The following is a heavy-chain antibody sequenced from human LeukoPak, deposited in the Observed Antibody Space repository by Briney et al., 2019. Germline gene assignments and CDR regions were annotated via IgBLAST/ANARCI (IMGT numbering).Heavy chain of an antibody. CDR1: GFTFDDYA. CDR3: AKDLSSGWYGDAFDI. Sequence: GGSLRLSCAASGFTFDDYAMHWVRQAPGKGLEWVSGTSWNSGSIGYADSVKGRFTISRDNAKNPLYLQMNSLRAEDTALYYCAKDLSSGWYGDAFDIWGQGTMVTVSS. D-gene: IGHD6-19*01. V-gene: IGHV3-9*01. J-gene: IGHJ3*02. CDR2: TSWNSGSI.